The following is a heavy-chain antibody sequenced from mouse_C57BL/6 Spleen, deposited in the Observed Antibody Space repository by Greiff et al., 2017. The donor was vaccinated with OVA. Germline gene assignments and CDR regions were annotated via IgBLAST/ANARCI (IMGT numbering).Heavy chain of an antibody. J-gene: IGHJ2*01. CDR2: IDPSDSYT. V-gene: IGHV1-59*01. CDR3: AVTTVVVGDY. D-gene: IGHD1-1*01. Sequence: VQLKQPGAELVRPGTSVKLSCKASGYTFTSYWMHWVKQRPGQGLEWIGVIDPSDSYTNYNQKFKGKATLTVDTSSSTAYMQLSSLTSEDSAVYYCAVTTVVVGDYWGQGTTLTVSS. CDR1: GYTFTSYW.